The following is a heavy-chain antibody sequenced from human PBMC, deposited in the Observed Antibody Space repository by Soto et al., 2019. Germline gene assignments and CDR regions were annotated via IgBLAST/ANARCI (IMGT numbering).Heavy chain of an antibody. CDR2: INPDGGAK. J-gene: IGHJ4*02. V-gene: IGHV3-7*05. Sequence: EVHLVESGGGLVQPGGSLRLSCAASGFSFSNYWMTWVRQAPGKGLEWVANINPDGGAKYYVESVKGRFSISRDNAKNSLYLQMSSLRPEDTAVYYCAKAFYNGNSDFGYWGQGTLVTVSS. CDR3: AKAFYNGNSDFGY. D-gene: IGHD3-10*01. CDR1: GFSFSNYW.